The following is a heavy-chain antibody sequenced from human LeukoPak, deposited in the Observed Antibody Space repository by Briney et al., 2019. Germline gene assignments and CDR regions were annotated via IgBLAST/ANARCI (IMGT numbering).Heavy chain of an antibody. CDR2: IHPVDSDT. CDR1: GYRFTAYW. Sequence: GESLKISCKASGYRFTAYWIGWVRQMPGKGLEWMGVIHPVDSDTTYSPSFQGQVTISADKSNNIAHLEWDSLKASDSGTYYCARRTGSGSYYSLFFDYWGQGALVTVSS. D-gene: IGHD1-26*01. J-gene: IGHJ4*02. V-gene: IGHV5-51*01. CDR3: ARRTGSGSYYSLFFDY.